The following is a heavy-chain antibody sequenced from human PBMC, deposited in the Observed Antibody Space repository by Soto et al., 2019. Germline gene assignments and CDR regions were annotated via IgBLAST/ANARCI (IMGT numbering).Heavy chain of an antibody. J-gene: IGHJ3*02. CDR1: GFTFSSYS. CDR2: ISSSSSTI. CDR3: AARRGYDFWNGYYTGAFDI. D-gene: IGHD3-3*01. V-gene: IGHV3-48*01. Sequence: PGGSLRLSCAASGFTFSSYSMNWVRQAPGKGLEWVSYISSSSSTIYYADSVKGRFTISRDNAKNSLYLQMNSLRAEDTAVYYCAARRGYDFWNGYYTGAFDIWGQGTMVTVSS.